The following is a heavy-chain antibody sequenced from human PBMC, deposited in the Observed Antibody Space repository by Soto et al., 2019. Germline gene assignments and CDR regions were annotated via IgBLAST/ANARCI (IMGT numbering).Heavy chain of an antibody. CDR1: GFTFSSYA. V-gene: IGHV3-23*01. Sequence: GGSLRLSCAASGFTFSSYAMHWVRQAPGKGLEWVAAISGSGGSTYYADSVKGRFTISRDNSKNTLYLQMNSLRAEDTAVYYCAKESFETITMIYYYYYGMDVWGQGTTVTVSS. J-gene: IGHJ6*02. D-gene: IGHD3-22*01. CDR3: AKESFETITMIYYYYYGMDV. CDR2: ISGSGGST.